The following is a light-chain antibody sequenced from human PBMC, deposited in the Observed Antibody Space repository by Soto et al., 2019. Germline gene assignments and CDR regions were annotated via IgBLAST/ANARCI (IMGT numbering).Light chain of an antibody. CDR3: QPLSLYHLT. J-gene: IGKJ4*01. CDR2: VTS. V-gene: IGKV1-9*01. CDR1: QGISSY. Sequence: QLTQSPSSLSASVGDRVTLTCRASQGISSYVAWYHQKPGKAPKLLIYVTSTLQTGVPSRFSGSRSGADFTLTISSLQHEDSEPYYCQPLSLYHLTLGGGTKADIK.